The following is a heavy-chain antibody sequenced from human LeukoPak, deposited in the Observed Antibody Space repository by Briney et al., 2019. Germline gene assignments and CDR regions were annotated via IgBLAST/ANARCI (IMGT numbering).Heavy chain of an antibody. CDR2: INHNGST. J-gene: IGHJ4*02. Sequence: KPSETLSLTCAVYGGSFSGYYWSWIRQPPGKGLEWIGEINHNGSTNYNPSLKSRVTISVDTSKNQFSLKLSSVTAADTAVYYCASSVSGAFDYWGQGTLVTVSS. CDR1: GGSFSGYY. CDR3: ASSVSGAFDY. V-gene: IGHV4-34*01. D-gene: IGHD3-10*01.